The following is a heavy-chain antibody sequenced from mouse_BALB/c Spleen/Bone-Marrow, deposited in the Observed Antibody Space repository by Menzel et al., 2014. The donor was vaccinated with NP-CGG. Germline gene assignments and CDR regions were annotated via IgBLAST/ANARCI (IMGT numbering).Heavy chain of an antibody. CDR3: ANYYYGSSLFAY. Sequence: VQLQQSGAELVKPGASVKLSCTASGFNIXDTYMHWVKQRPEQGLEWIGRIDPANGNTKYDPKFQGKATITADTSSNTAYLQCSSLTSEDTAVYYCANYYYGSSLFAYWGQGTLVTVSA. CDR2: IDPANGNT. V-gene: IGHV14-3*02. CDR1: GFNIXDTY. D-gene: IGHD1-1*01. J-gene: IGHJ3*01.